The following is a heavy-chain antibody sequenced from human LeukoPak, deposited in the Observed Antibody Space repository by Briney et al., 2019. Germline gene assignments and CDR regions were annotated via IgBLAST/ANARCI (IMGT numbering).Heavy chain of an antibody. D-gene: IGHD3-22*01. CDR2: INPNSGGT. CDR3: ARDLPMHDYDSSGYSDY. CDR1: GYTFTSYY. V-gene: IGHV1-2*02. Sequence: ASVKVSCKASGYTFTSYYMHWVRQAPGQGLEWMGWINPNSGGTNYAQKFQGRVTMTRDTSISTAYMELSRLRSDDTAVYYCARDLPMHDYDSSGYSDYWGQGTLVTVSS. J-gene: IGHJ4*02.